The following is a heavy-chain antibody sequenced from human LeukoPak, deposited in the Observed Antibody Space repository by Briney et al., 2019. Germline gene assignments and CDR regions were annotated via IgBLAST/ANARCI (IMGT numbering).Heavy chain of an antibody. CDR2: IYYSGST. CDR3: ARQFPSSWYNWFDP. J-gene: IGHJ5*02. V-gene: IGHV4-34*01. CDR1: AESFSGYH. Sequence: SETLSLTCGVYAESFSGYHWTWIRLRPGKGLEWIGSIYYSGSTYYNPSLKSRVTISVDTSRNQFSLRLSSVTAADTAVYYCARQFPSSWYNWFDPWGQGTLVTVSS. D-gene: IGHD6-13*01.